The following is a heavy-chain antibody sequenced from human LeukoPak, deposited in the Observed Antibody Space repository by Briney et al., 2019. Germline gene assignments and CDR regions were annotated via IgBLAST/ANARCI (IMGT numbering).Heavy chain of an antibody. CDR1: GFSFGTYG. J-gene: IGHJ6*03. Sequence: GRSLRLSCAASGFSFGTYGMHWVRQAPGKGLEWVAFIRYDGSNKYSADSVKGRFTISRDNSKNTLYLQMNSLRAEDTAVYYCAKVAFLCSTSCYHYYMDVWGKGTTVTVSS. CDR2: IRYDGSNK. V-gene: IGHV3-30*02. D-gene: IGHD2-2*01. CDR3: AKVAFLCSTSCYHYYMDV.